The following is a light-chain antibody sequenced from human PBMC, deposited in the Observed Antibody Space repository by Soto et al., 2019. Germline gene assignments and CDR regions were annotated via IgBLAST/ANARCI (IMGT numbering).Light chain of an antibody. CDR1: QSVTSN. CDR2: GAS. V-gene: IGKV3-15*01. Sequence: EIVMTQSPATLSVSPGERVTFSCRASQSVTSNLAWYQHKPGQAPRLLISGASTGATGIPARFSGSGSGTEVTLTINSLQSEDYAVYYCQQYDQWPVTFGGGTKVEIK. J-gene: IGKJ4*01. CDR3: QQYDQWPVT.